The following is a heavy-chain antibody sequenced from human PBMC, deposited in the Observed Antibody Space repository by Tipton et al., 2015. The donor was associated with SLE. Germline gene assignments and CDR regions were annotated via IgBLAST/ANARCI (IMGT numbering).Heavy chain of an antibody. Sequence: TLSLTCTVSGDSMRSSMTTYYWSWIRQTAGKGTEWMGRIFVSGITNYNPSLKSRIALSVDTSKNQFSLKLTSATAADTAVYYCARGWYSRNWEWWFDPWGQGTLVTVSS. J-gene: IGHJ5*02. CDR3: ARGWYSRNWEWWFDP. CDR1: GDSMRSSMTTYY. V-gene: IGHV4-4*07. D-gene: IGHD6-13*01. CDR2: IFVSGIT.